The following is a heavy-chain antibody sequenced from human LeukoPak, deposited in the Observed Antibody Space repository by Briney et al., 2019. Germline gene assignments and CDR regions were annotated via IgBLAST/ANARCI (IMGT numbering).Heavy chain of an antibody. CDR1: GYTFTNFY. D-gene: IGHD2-15*01. Sequence: ASVKVSCKTSGYTFTNFYVHWVRQAPGQGLEWMGKINPRGGSATYAQKFQGRVTMTEDTSTDTAYMELSSLRSEDTAVYYCATNGGGYCSGGSCYGLQHWGQGTLVTVSS. J-gene: IGHJ1*01. V-gene: IGHV1-46*01. CDR2: INPRGGSA. CDR3: ATNGGGYCSGGSCYGLQH.